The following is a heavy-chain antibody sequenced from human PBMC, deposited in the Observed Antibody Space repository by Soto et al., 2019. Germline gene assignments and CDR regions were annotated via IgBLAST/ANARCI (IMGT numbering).Heavy chain of an antibody. V-gene: IGHV1-46*01. CDR1: GYTFTSYY. CDR2: INPSGGST. J-gene: IGHJ5*02. CDR3: ARSRFSEYYDGP. D-gene: IGHD3-22*01. Sequence: QVQLVQSGAEVKKPGASVKVSCKASGYTFTSYYMHWVRQAPGQGLEWMGIINPSGGSTSYAQKFRGRVTMTRDTSTSTVYMELSSLRSEDTAVYYCARSRFSEYYDGPWGQGTLVTVSS.